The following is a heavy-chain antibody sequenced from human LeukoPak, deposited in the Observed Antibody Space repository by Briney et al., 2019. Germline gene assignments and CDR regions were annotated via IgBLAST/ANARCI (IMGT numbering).Heavy chain of an antibody. Sequence: GGPLRLSCAASGFTFSSYSMNWVRQAPGKGLAGVSSISSSSSYLYYADSVKGRFTISRDNAQNSLYLQMNSLRAEDTALDYFARDGIFGARVYYYYMDVWGKGTTVTVSS. CDR2: ISSSSSYL. D-gene: IGHD3-3*01. CDR1: GFTFSSYS. J-gene: IGHJ6*03. V-gene: IGHV3-21*01. CDR3: ARDGIFGARVYYYYMDV.